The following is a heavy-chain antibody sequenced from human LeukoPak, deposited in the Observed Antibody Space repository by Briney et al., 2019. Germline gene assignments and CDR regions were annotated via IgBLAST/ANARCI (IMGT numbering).Heavy chain of an antibody. Sequence: SETLSLTCTVSGGSISSGGYSWSWIRQHPGKGLEWIGYIYYSGSTYYNPSLKSRVTISVDTSKNQFSLKLSSVTAADTAVYYCARGDYGDYVNWFDPWGQGTLVTVSS. CDR3: ARGDYGDYVNWFDP. CDR2: IYYSGST. V-gene: IGHV4-31*03. CDR1: GGSISSGGYS. J-gene: IGHJ5*02. D-gene: IGHD4-17*01.